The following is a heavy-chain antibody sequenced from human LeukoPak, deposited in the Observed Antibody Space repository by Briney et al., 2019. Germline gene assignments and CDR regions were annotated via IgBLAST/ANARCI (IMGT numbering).Heavy chain of an antibody. D-gene: IGHD3-9*01. J-gene: IGHJ5*02. Sequence: ASVKVSFKASGYTLTSYYMHWVRLAPRPGQGWMGIMNPSGGGKSYAQKFQGRVTMTRDPSTSTVYMELSSLRSEDTAVYYCARGHYDILTGYLNWFDPWGQGTLVTVSS. V-gene: IGHV1-46*01. CDR1: GYTLTSYY. CDR3: ARGHYDILTGYLNWFDP. CDR2: MNPSGGGK.